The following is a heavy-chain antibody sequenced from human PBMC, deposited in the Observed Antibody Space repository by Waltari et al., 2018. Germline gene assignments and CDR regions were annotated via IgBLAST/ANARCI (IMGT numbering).Heavy chain of an antibody. D-gene: IGHD6-13*01. CDR2: ISWDGGST. CDR3: AKPGYSSSWYAYYDY. CDR1: GFTFDDYT. J-gene: IGHJ4*02. V-gene: IGHV3-43*01. Sequence: EVQLVESGGVVVQPGGSLRLSCAASGFTFDDYTMHWVRQAPGKGLEWVSLISWDGGSTYYADSVKGRFTISRDNSKSSLYLQMNSLRTEDTALYYCAKPGYSSSWYAYYDYWGQGTLVTVSS.